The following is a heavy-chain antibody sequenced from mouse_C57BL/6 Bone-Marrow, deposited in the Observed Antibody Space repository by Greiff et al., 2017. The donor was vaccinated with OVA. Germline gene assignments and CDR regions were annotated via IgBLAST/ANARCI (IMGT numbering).Heavy chain of an antibody. J-gene: IGHJ2*01. CDR1: GFTFSSYA. CDR2: ISAGGSYT. Sequence: EVKLMESGGGLVKPGGSLKLSCAASGFTFSSYAMSWVRQTPEKRLEWVATISAGGSYTYYPDNVKGRFTISIDNAKNNRYLQMSHLKSEDTAMYYCARVGEGGNYFDYWGQGTTLTVSS. CDR3: ARVGEGGNYFDY. V-gene: IGHV5-4*03. D-gene: IGHD2-13*01.